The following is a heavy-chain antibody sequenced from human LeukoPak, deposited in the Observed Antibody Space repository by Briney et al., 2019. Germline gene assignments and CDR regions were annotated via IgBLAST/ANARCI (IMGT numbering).Heavy chain of an antibody. CDR2: INPNSGGT. Sequence: ASVKVSCKASGYTFTSYYMHWVRQAPGQGLEWMGWINPNSGGTNYAQKFQGRVTMTRDTSISTAYMELSRLRSDDTAVYYCARDGFGMSKKPYYFDYWGQGTLVTVSS. V-gene: IGHV1-2*02. CDR3: ARDGFGMSKKPYYFDY. J-gene: IGHJ4*02. D-gene: IGHD3-10*01. CDR1: GYTFTSYY.